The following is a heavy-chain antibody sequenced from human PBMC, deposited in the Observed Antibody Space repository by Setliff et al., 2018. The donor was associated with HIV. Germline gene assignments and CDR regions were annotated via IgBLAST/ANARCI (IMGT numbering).Heavy chain of an antibody. CDR3: ARDLDGIEAAGGTADF. CDR1: GYTFTSYG. D-gene: IGHD6-13*01. J-gene: IGHJ4*02. CDR2: MNPNSGNT. V-gene: IGHV1-8*02. Sequence: ASVKVSCKASGYTFTSYGMSWVRQAPGQGLEWMGWMNPNSGNTAYAQKFQGRVTMPRNTSISTAYMDLSSLRSEDTAVYYCARDLDGIEAAGGTADFWGQGTLVTVSS.